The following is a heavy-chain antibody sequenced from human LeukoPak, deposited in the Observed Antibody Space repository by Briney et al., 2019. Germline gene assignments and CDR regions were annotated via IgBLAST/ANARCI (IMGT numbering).Heavy chain of an antibody. CDR2: IYTSGST. Sequence: SETLSLTCTVSGGSISSGSYYWSWIRQPAGKGLEWLGRIYTSGSTNYNPSLKSRVTISVETSKDQFSLKLSSVTAADTAVYYCAREKDSSSWYRGLSDWGQGTLVTVSS. CDR1: GGSISSGSYY. J-gene: IGHJ4*02. D-gene: IGHD6-13*01. CDR3: AREKDSSSWYRGLSD. V-gene: IGHV4-61*02.